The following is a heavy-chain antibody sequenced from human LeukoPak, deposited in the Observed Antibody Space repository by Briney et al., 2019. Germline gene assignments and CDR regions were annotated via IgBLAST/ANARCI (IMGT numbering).Heavy chain of an antibody. D-gene: IGHD7-27*01. CDR3: AKDGNWARFEN. V-gene: IGHV3-23*01. J-gene: IGHJ4*02. CDR1: GFAFSNYG. CDR2: ITGSGGTT. Sequence: GGTLRLSCAASGFAFSNYGMNWVRQAPGKGLEWVSGITGSGGTTYYADSVKGWFTISRDNSKNTLYLQMNSPRAEDTAAYYCAKDGNWARFENWGQGTLVTVSS.